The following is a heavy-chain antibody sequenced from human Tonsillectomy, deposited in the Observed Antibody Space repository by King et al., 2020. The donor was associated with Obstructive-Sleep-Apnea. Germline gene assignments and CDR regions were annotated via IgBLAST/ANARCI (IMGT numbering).Heavy chain of an antibody. CDR3: AKSPPITMIVVVPHGDYFDY. V-gene: IGHV3-30*18. D-gene: IGHD3-22*01. CDR2: ISYDGSNK. CDR1: GFTFSSYG. Sequence: QLVQSGGGVVQPGRSLRLSCAASGFTFSSYGMHWVRQAPGKGLEWVAVISYDGSNKYYADSVKGRFTISRDNSKNTLYLQMNSLRAEDTAVYYCAKSPPITMIVVVPHGDYFDYWGQGTLVTVS. J-gene: IGHJ4*02.